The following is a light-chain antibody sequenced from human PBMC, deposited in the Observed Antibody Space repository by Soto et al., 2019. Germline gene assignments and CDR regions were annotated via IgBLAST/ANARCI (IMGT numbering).Light chain of an antibody. CDR3: SKCPGSTWT. V-gene: IGKV3-20*01. Sequence: LSLSPGEATNHPCRASQSVSGNYLAWYQQKPGQSPRLVIYDASSRATGIPDRFSGSGSGTDFPLTISSLEREPFAAYFCSKCPGSTWTCGQGTKVEIK. CDR1: QSVSGNY. J-gene: IGKJ1*01. CDR2: DAS.